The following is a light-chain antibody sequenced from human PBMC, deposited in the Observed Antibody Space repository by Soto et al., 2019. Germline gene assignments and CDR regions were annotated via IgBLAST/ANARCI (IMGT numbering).Light chain of an antibody. CDR2: GNT. CDR1: SSNIGAGYD. V-gene: IGLV1-40*01. Sequence: QSVLTQPPSVSGAPGQRVTISCTGSSSNIGAGYDVHWYQQFPGTTPKFLIYGNTNRPSGAPDRFSASKSGTSASLDITGLQAEDEAEYFCQSYDSSRTVVFGGGTKLTVL. J-gene: IGLJ2*01. CDR3: QSYDSSRTVV.